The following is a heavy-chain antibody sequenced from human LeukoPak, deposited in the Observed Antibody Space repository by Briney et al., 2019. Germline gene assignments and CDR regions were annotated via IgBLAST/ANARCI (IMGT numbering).Heavy chain of an antibody. CDR3: ARRSPNYYFDY. CDR2: ISSSNNYI. Sequence: GGSLRLSCAASGFSFSSSAMSWVRQAPGKGLEWVSSISSSNNYIYYADSVKGRFTISRDNARNSLYLQMNSLRAEDTAVYYCARRSPNYYFDYWGQGTPVTVSS. CDR1: GFSFSSSA. J-gene: IGHJ4*02. V-gene: IGHV3-21*01.